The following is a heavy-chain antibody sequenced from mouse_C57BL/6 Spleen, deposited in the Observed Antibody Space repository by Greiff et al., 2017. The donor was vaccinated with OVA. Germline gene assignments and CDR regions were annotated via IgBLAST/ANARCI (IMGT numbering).Heavy chain of an antibody. Sequence: VQLQQPGAELVMPGASVKLSCKASGYTFTSYWMHWVKQRPGQGLEWIGELDPSDSYTNYNQKFQGKSPLTVNKSSSTAYMQLSSLTSEDSAVYYCASRDYYGSSFNAMDYWGQGTSVTVSS. J-gene: IGHJ4*01. CDR2: LDPSDSYT. CDR3: ASRDYYGSSFNAMDY. CDR1: GYTFTSYW. D-gene: IGHD1-1*01. V-gene: IGHV1-69*01.